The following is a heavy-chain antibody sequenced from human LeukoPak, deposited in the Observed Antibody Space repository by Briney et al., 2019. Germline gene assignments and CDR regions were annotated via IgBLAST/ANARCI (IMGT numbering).Heavy chain of an antibody. J-gene: IGHJ6*03. Sequence: SETLSLTCTVSGGSISSYYWSWIRQPPGKGLEWIGYIYYSGSTNYNPSLKSRVTISVDTSKNQFSLKLSSVTAADTAVYYCARADKFTAYYYYYMDVWGKGTTVTVSS. D-gene: IGHD5-18*01. CDR1: GGSISSYY. V-gene: IGHV4-59*01. CDR2: IYYSGST. CDR3: ARADKFTAYYYYYMDV.